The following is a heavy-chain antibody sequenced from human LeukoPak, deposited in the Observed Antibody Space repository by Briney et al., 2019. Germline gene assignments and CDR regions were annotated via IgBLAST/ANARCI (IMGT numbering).Heavy chain of an antibody. V-gene: IGHV4-39*01. CDR2: IYYSGST. Sequence: SETLSLTCTVSGGSISSSSYYWGWIRQPPGKGLEWIGSIYYSGSTYYNPSLKSRVTISVDTSKNQFSLKLSSVTAADTAVYYCARGLDAFDIRGQGTMVTVSS. J-gene: IGHJ3*02. CDR3: ARGLDAFDI. CDR1: GGSISSSSYY.